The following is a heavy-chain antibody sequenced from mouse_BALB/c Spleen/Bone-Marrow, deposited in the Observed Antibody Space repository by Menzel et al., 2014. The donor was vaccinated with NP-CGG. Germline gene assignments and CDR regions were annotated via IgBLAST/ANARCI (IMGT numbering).Heavy chain of an antibody. Sequence: QVQLQQSGAELMKPGASVKISCKATGYTFSSYWIDWVKQRPGHGLEWIGEILPGSGITNYNEKFKGKATFTADTSSNTAYMQLSSLTSEDSAVYYCTRGGSYYRYLDYWGQGTTLTVSS. CDR1: GYTFSSYW. D-gene: IGHD2-14*01. CDR2: ILPGSGIT. CDR3: TRGGSYYRYLDY. J-gene: IGHJ2*01. V-gene: IGHV1-9*01.